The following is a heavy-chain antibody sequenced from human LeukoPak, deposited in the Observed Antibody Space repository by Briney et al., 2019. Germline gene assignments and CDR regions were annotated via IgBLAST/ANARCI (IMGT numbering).Heavy chain of an antibody. CDR2: IYYSGST. CDR3: ARGAQWEPITAFDY. D-gene: IGHD1-26*01. Sequence: SETLSLTCTVSGGPISSYYWSWIRQPPGKGLEWIGYIYYSGSTNYNPSLKSRVTISVDTSKNQFSLKLSSVTAADTAVYYCARGAQWEPITAFDYWGQGTLVTVSS. CDR1: GGPISSYY. V-gene: IGHV4-59*01. J-gene: IGHJ4*02.